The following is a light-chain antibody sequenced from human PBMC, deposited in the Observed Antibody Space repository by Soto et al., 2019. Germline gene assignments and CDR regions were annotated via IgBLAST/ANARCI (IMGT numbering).Light chain of an antibody. CDR3: QSYDSSLSVV. CDR2: GNS. CDR1: ASNIGAGYN. Sequence: QSVLTQPPSVSGAPGQGVTLPCPGGASNIGAGYNVHWYDQLPGTAPKLLIYGNSNRPSGVPDRFSGSKSGTSASLAITGLQAEDEADYYCQSYDSSLSVVFGGGTKLTVL. V-gene: IGLV1-40*01. J-gene: IGLJ2*01.